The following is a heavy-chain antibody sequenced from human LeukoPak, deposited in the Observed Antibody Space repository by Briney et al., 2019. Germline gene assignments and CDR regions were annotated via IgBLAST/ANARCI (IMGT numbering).Heavy chain of an antibody. CDR3: AKGSRNSRPYYFDF. J-gene: IGHJ4*02. CDR2: ITGSGDDT. Sequence: GGSLRLSCAASGFTFNNYAMSWVRQAPGKVLEWVSAITGSGDDTYHADSVKGRFTISRDNSKNTLYLQMNSLRAEDTALYYCAKGSRNSRPYYFDFWGQGTLVTVSS. V-gene: IGHV3-23*01. CDR1: GFTFNNYA. D-gene: IGHD6-19*01.